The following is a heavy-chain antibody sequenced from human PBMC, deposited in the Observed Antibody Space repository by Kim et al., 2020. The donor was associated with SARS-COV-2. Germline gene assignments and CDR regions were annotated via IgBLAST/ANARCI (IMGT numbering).Heavy chain of an antibody. CDR3: AKAAAGTWEYWYFDL. CDR2: ISWNSGSI. Sequence: GGSLRLSCAASGFTFDDYAMHWVRQAPGKGLEWVSGISWNSGSIGYADSVKGRFTISRDNAKNSLYLQMNSLRAEDTALYYCAKAAAGTWEYWYFDLWGRGTLVTVSS. J-gene: IGHJ2*01. CDR1: GFTFDDYA. D-gene: IGHD6-13*01. V-gene: IGHV3-9*01.